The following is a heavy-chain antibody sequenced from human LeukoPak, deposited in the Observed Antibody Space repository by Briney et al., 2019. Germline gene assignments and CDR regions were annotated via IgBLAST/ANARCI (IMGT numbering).Heavy chain of an antibody. Sequence: PPRTLSLTCTVSGGSISSGGYYWSWIRQHPGKGLEWIGYIYYSGSTYYNPSLKSRVTISVDTSKNQFSLKLSSVTAADTAVYYCARDRKEAVTAFYYYYGMDVWGQGTTVTVSS. D-gene: IGHD2-21*02. V-gene: IGHV4-31*03. J-gene: IGHJ6*02. CDR2: IYYSGST. CDR1: GGSISSGGYY. CDR3: ARDRKEAVTAFYYYYGMDV.